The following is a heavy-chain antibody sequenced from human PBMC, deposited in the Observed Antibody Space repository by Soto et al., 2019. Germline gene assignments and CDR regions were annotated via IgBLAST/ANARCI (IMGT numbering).Heavy chain of an antibody. CDR1: GFTFSSDA. V-gene: IGHV3-23*01. Sequence: EVQLLESGGGLVQPGGSLRLSCAASGFTFSSDALRWVRQAPGKGLDWVSAISVSVGSTYYADSVKGRFTISRDNSKNTRYMQMNSLRAEDTAVYDWAKVERAVAGIIDWGQGTLVTVSS. CDR3: AKVERAVAGIID. J-gene: IGHJ4*02. D-gene: IGHD6-19*01. CDR2: ISVSVGST.